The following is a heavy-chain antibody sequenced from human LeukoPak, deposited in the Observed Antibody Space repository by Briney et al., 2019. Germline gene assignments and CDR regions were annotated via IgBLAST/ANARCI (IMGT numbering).Heavy chain of an antibody. CDR3: ARDHNDGYNFY. D-gene: IGHD3-22*01. Sequence: PGGSLRLSCVASGFGFSSDWVTWDRQAPGKGLEWVANIKEDGSATYYADSVKGRFIISRDNAKNSLYLQMNSLRVEDTAVYFCARDHNDGYNFYWGQGAVVTVSS. J-gene: IGHJ4*02. CDR1: GFGFSSDW. CDR2: IKEDGSAT. V-gene: IGHV3-7*01.